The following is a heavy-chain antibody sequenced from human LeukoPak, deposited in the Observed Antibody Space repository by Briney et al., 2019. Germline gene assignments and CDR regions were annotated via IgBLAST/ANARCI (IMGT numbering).Heavy chain of an antibody. V-gene: IGHV1-69*04. D-gene: IGHD4-23*01. CDR2: IIPILGIA. J-gene: IGHJ4*02. Sequence: SVKVSCKASGGTFSSYASSWVRQASGQGLEWMGRIIPILGIANYAQKFQGRVTITADKSTSTAYMELSSLRSEDTAVYYCAREGWDLTTVVPGTPHYFDYWGQGTLVTVSS. CDR1: GGTFSSYA. CDR3: AREGWDLTTVVPGTPHYFDY.